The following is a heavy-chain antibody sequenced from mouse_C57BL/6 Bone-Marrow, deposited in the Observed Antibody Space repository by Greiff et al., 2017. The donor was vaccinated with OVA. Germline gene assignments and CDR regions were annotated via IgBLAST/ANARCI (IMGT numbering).Heavy chain of an antibody. D-gene: IGHD1-1*01. Sequence: QVQLKQSGPGLVQPSQSLSITCTVSGFSLTSYGVHWVRQSPGKGLEWLGVIWSGGSTDYNAAFISRLSISKDNSTSQVFFKMNSLQADDTAIYYGASYYYGSDWYFDVWGTGTTVTVSS. CDR2: IWSGGST. J-gene: IGHJ1*03. V-gene: IGHV2-2*01. CDR1: GFSLTSYG. CDR3: ASYYYGSDWYFDV.